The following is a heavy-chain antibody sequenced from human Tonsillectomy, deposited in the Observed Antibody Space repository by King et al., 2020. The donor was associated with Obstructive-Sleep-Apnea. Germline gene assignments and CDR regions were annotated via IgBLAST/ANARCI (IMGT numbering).Heavy chain of an antibody. CDR2: INHSGST. D-gene: IGHD6-6*01. CDR3: ARSIAARPFYGMDV. Sequence: QVQLQQWGAGLLKPSETLSLTCAVYGGSFSGYYWSWIRQPPGKGLEWIGEINHSGSTNYNPSLKSRVTISVDTSKNQFSLKLSSVTAADTAVYYCARSIAARPFYGMDVWGQGTTVTVSS. J-gene: IGHJ6*02. CDR1: GGSFSGYY. V-gene: IGHV4-34*01.